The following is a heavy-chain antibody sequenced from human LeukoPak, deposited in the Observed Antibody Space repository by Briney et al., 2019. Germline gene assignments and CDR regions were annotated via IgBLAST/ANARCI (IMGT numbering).Heavy chain of an antibody. CDR3: ARGGYCSGGSCWHFDY. J-gene: IGHJ4*02. CDR1: GDSISSYY. D-gene: IGHD2-15*01. CDR2: IYYSGST. V-gene: IGHV4-39*01. Sequence: PSETLSLTCTVSGDSISSYYWGWIRQPPGKGPEWIGSIYYSGSTYYNPSLKSRVTISVDTSKNQFSLKLSPVTAADTAVYYCARGGYCSGGSCWHFDYWGQGTLVTVSS.